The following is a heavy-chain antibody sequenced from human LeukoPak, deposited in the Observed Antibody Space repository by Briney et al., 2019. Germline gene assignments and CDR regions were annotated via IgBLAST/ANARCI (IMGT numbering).Heavy chain of an antibody. Sequence: GGSLRLSCAASGFTFSSYWMSWVRQAPGKGLEWVANIKQDGSEKYYVDSVKGRFTISRDNAKNSLYLQMNSLRAEDTALYYCARVTYYGSGSYYNAFDIWGQGTMVTVSS. V-gene: IGHV3-7*03. CDR3: ARVTYYGSGSYYNAFDI. CDR2: IKQDGSEK. D-gene: IGHD3-10*01. CDR1: GFTFSSYW. J-gene: IGHJ3*02.